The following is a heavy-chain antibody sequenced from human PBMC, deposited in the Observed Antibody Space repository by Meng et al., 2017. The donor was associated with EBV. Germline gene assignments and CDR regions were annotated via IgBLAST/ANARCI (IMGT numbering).Heavy chain of an antibody. D-gene: IGHD3-22*01. CDR2: IYHSGST. V-gene: IGHV4-4*02. J-gene: IGHJ1*01. Sequence: QVQLQESGPGLVKPSXXXXXTXXVXXGSISSSNWWSWVRQPPGKGLECIGEIYHSGSTNYNPSLKSRVTISVDKSKNQFSLKLSSVTAADTAVYYCARDRGGYYDSSGYYADRGQGTLVTVS. CDR3: ARDRGGYYDSSGYYAD. CDR1: XGSISSSNW.